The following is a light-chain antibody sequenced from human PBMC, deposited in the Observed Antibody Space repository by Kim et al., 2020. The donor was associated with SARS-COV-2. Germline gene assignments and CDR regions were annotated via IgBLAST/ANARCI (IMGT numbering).Light chain of an antibody. CDR1: QDFSSY. CDR2: GAS. Sequence: ASTGARVTITCRASQDFSSYLAWYQQKPGRAPKLLIYGASTLQSGVPSRFSGSGSGTDFTLTISCLRSEDFATYYCQQYYAYPLTFGGGTKVDIK. CDR3: QQYYAYPLT. V-gene: IGKV1-8*01. J-gene: IGKJ4*01.